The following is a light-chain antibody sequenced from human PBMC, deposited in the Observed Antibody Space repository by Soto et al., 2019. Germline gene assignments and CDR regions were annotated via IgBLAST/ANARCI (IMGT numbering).Light chain of an antibody. J-gene: IGKJ4*01. CDR1: QSVNIY. CDR2: GAS. V-gene: IGKV3D-15*01. CDR3: QQYDDWLRLT. Sequence: IVMTQSPATLSVSPGERATLSCRASQSVNIYLAWYQQKPGQAPRLLIFGASYRATGIPARFSGSGSGTEFNLTTSRLQSEDFAVYFCQQYDDWLRLTFGGGTKVDIK.